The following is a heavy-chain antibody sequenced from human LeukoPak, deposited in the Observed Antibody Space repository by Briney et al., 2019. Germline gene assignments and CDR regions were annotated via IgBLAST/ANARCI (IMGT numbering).Heavy chain of an antibody. CDR2: IIPIFGTA. D-gene: IGHD2-21*02. J-gene: IGHJ4*02. Sequence: SVKVSCKASGGTFSSYAISWVRQAPGQGLEWMGGIIPIFGTANYAQKFQGRVTITADESTSTAYMELSSLRSEDTAVYYCARGLMAYCGGDCSAFDYWGQGTLVTVSS. CDR1: GGTFSSYA. V-gene: IGHV1-69*13. CDR3: ARGLMAYCGGDCSAFDY.